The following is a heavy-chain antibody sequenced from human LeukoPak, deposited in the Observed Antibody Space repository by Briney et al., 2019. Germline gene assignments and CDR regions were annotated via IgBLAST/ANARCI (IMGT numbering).Heavy chain of an antibody. CDR2: ISYDGSNK. D-gene: IGHD3-22*01. CDR3: AKDGIKLRKMIVAYY. Sequence: EGSLRLSCAASGFTFSSYDMHWVRQAPGKGLEWVAVISYDGSNKYYADSVKGRFTISRDNSKNTLYLQMNSLRAEDTAVYYCAKDGIKLRKMIVAYYWGQGTLVTVSS. V-gene: IGHV3-30*18. CDR1: GFTFSSYD. J-gene: IGHJ4*02.